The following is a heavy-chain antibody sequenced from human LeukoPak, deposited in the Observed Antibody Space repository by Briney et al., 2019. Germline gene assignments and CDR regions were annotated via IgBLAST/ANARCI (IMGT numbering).Heavy chain of an antibody. CDR3: AKDHGEVTLYQ. V-gene: IGHV3-11*01. J-gene: IGHJ4*02. Sequence: GGSLRLSCAASGFTFSDYYMNWIRQAPGKGLEWVSYISTSGTTIYYADSVKGRFTISRDNAKNSLYLQMNSLRAEDTAVYYCAKDHGEVTLYQWGQGTLVSVSS. CDR2: ISTSGTTI. D-gene: IGHD2-2*02. CDR1: GFTFSDYY.